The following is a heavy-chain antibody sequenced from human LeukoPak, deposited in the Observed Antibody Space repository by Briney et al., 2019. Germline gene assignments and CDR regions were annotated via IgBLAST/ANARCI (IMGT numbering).Heavy chain of an antibody. V-gene: IGHV3-48*03. D-gene: IGHD6-19*01. CDR2: ISSSGSTI. Sequence: GGSLRLSCAASGFTFSSYEMNWVRQAPGKGLEWVSYISSSGSTIYYADSVKGRFTISRDNSKNTLYPQMNSLRAEDTAVYYCARVRSVAGKFDPWGQGTLVTVSS. CDR3: ARVRSVAGKFDP. J-gene: IGHJ5*02. CDR1: GFTFSSYE.